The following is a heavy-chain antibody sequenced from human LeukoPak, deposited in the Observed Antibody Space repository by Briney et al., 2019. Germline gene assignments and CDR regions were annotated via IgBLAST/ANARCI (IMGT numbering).Heavy chain of an antibody. CDR3: ARDHCSSTSCYTHYYYMDV. CDR2: INTGGSST. D-gene: IGHD2-2*02. CDR1: GFTFSSYW. V-gene: IGHV3-74*01. Sequence: GGSLRLSCAASGFTFSSYWMHWVRQAPGKGLVWVSRINTGGSSTSYADSVKGRFTISRDNAKNTLYLQMNSLRAEDTAVYYCARDHCSSTSCYTHYYYMDVWGKGTTVTVSS. J-gene: IGHJ6*03.